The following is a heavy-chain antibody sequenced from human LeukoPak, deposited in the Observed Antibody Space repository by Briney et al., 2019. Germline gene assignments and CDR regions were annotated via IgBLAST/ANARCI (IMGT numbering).Heavy chain of an antibody. CDR3: ARDARGWSGFDY. D-gene: IGHD3-3*01. CDR1: GASISGYY. J-gene: IGHJ4*02. CDR2: IYTSGST. Sequence: PSETLSLTCSVSGASISGYYWSWIRQPAGKGLEWIGRIYTSGSTDYNPSLKSRVTMSVDTSKNQFSLKLSSVTAADTAVYYCARDARGWSGFDYWGQGALVTVSS. V-gene: IGHV4-4*07.